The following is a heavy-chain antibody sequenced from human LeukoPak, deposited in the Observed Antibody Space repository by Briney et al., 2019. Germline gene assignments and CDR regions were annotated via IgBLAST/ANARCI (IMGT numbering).Heavy chain of an antibody. CDR3: AKAPKRYCTSASCQGYFDY. CDR2: IWYDGNHK. CDR1: GFTFSSYG. Sequence: GGSLRLSCAASGFTFSSYGMHWVRQAPGKGLEWVAIIWYDGNHKYYVDSVKGRFTIFRDNSKNTLYLQMDSLRAEDTAVYYCAKAPKRYCTSASCQGYFDYWGQGTLVTVSS. J-gene: IGHJ4*02. V-gene: IGHV3-33*06. D-gene: IGHD2-2*01.